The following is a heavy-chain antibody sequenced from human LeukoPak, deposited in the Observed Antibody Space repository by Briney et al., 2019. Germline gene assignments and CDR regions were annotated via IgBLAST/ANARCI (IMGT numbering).Heavy chain of an antibody. Sequence: ASVKVSCKASGYTFTGYYMHWVRQAPGQGLEWMGWINPNSGGTNYAQKFQGRVTMTRDTSISTAYMELSRLRSDDTAVYYCAREEDGYSYGLNYWGQGTLVTVSS. CDR2: INPNSGGT. CDR1: GYTFTGYY. D-gene: IGHD5-18*01. CDR3: AREEDGYSYGLNY. V-gene: IGHV1-2*02. J-gene: IGHJ4*02.